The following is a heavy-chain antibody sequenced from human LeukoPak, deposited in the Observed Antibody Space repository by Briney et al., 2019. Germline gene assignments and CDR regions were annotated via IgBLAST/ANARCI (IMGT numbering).Heavy chain of an antibody. V-gene: IGHV4-59*01. D-gene: IGHD3-10*01. CDR1: GGSISSYY. CDR3: ARDRGYYGSGSSNWFDP. Sequence: SETLSLTCTVSGGSISSYYWSWIRQPPGKGLEWIGYIYYSGSTNYNPSLKSRVTISVDTSKNQFSLKPSSVTAADTAVYYCARDRGYYGSGSSNWFDPWGQGTLVTVSS. CDR2: IYYSGST. J-gene: IGHJ5*02.